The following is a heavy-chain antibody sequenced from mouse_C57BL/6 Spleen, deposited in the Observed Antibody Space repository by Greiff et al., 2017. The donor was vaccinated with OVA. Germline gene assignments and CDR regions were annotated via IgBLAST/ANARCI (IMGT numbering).Heavy chain of an antibody. J-gene: IGHJ3*01. Sequence: VKLMESGPGLVQPSQSLSITCTVSGFSLTSYGVHWVRQSPGKGLEWLGVIWRGGSTDYNAAFMSRLSSTKDNSKSQVFFKMNSLQADDTAIYYCARGQFAYWGQGTLVTVSA. CDR1: GFSLTSYG. V-gene: IGHV2-5*01. CDR3: ARGQFAY. CDR2: IWRGGST.